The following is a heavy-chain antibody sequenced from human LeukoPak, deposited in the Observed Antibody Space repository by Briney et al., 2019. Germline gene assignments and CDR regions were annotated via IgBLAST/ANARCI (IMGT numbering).Heavy chain of an antibody. CDR3: ARVGDGYNDDYFDY. J-gene: IGHJ4*02. CDR2: IYSGGST. V-gene: IGHV3-53*01. CDR1: GFTVSSNY. Sequence: GGSLRLSCAASGFTVSSNYMSWVRQAPGKGLEWVSVIYSGGSTYYADSVKGRFTISRDDSKNTLYLQMNSLRAEDTAVYYCARVGDGYNDDYFDYWGQGTLVTVSS. D-gene: IGHD5-24*01.